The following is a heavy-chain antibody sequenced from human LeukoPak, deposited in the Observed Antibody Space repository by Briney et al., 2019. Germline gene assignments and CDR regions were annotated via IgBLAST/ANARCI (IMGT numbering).Heavy chain of an antibody. CDR2: ISHSGSP. CDR3: AREGRENIAIGVD. D-gene: IGHD3-16*02. J-gene: IGHJ4*02. V-gene: IGHV4-38-2*02. CDR1: GYSISSGYY. Sequence: SETLSLTCSVSGYSISSGYYWGWFWQTPGKGLEWIASISHSGSPYYNPSLKSRVTISEDLSRNVFSLTLNSVTAADAAVYYCAREGRENIAIGVDWGQGALVTVSS.